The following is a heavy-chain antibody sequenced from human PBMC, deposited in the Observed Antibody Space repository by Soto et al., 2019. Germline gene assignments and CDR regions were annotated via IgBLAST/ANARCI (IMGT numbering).Heavy chain of an antibody. V-gene: IGHV1-46*01. J-gene: IGHJ6*02. D-gene: IGHD2-2*01. CDR3: ARGTRGDYYYYYGMAV. Sequence: ASVKVCCKAAGSTFPSDYIHWVRQAPDQGLEWMGIINPSGGSTSYEQKFQGRVTMTRDTSTSTVYMELSSLRSEDTAVYYCARGTRGDYYYYYGMAVWGQGTKVTVS. CDR1: GSTFPSDY. CDR2: INPSGGST.